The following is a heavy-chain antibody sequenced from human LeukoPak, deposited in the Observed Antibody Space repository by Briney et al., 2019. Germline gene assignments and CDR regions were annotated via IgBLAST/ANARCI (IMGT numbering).Heavy chain of an antibody. V-gene: IGHV5-51*01. J-gene: IGHJ4*02. CDR2: IYPGDSDT. Sequence: GASLKISCKGSGSSFTSYWIGWVRPMPGKGLEWMGIIYPGDSDTRYSPSFQGQVTISADKSISTAYLQWSSLKASDTAMYYCARISDIVVVVAATSPPDYWGQGTLVTVSS. CDR1: GSSFTSYW. D-gene: IGHD2-15*01. CDR3: ARISDIVVVVAATSPPDY.